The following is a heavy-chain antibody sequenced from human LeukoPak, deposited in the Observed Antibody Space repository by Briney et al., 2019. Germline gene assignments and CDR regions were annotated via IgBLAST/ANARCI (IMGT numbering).Heavy chain of an antibody. V-gene: IGHV3-48*03. CDR1: KFSFSNYE. CDR2: IDNAGGDI. D-gene: IGHD5-12*01. J-gene: IGHJ6*03. Sequence: GGSLRLSCAASKFSFSNYEMNWVRQAPGKGPEWIAYIDNAGGDIYYADSVKGRFTISRDNAKNSLYLQMNSLRVEDTAVYYCAREEKYSGSEFYYYYMDVWGEGTTVTVSS. CDR3: AREEKYSGSEFYYYYMDV.